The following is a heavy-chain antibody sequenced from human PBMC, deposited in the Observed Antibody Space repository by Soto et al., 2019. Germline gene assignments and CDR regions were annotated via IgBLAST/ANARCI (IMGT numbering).Heavy chain of an antibody. CDR1: GYTFTIYG. CDR3: ARVDYYDSSGYYGY. D-gene: IGHD3-22*01. J-gene: IGHJ4*02. V-gene: IGHV1-18*04. CDR2: ISGYNGNT. Sequence: QVQLVQSGAEVKKPGASVKVSCKASGYTFTIYGISWVRQAPGQGLEWMGWISGYNGNTDYAQNLQDRVTLTTDASTSSVYMELRSLRFDDTAVYYCARVDYYDSSGYYGYWGQGTLITVSS.